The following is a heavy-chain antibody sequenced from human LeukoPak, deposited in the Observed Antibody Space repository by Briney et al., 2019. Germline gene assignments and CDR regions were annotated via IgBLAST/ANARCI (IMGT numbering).Heavy chain of an antibody. J-gene: IGHJ4*02. CDR1: GYFISSGYY. D-gene: IGHD2-2*01. CDR2: MSHSGST. CDR3: ARRSDRTSTSCYRGFDY. V-gene: IGHV4-38-2*01. Sequence: SETLSLTCAVSGYFISSGYYWGWIRQPPGKGLEWIGTMSHSGSTRYNPPLKSRVTISVDSSKNQFSLKLSSVTAADTAVYYCARRSDRTSTSCYRGFDYWGQGTLVTVSS.